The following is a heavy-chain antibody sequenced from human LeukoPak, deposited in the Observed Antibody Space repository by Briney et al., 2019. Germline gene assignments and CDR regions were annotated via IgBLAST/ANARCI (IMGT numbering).Heavy chain of an antibody. CDR2: ISGSGGST. V-gene: IGHV3-23*01. CDR1: GFTFSSYA. J-gene: IGHJ6*03. D-gene: IGHD3-16*01. Sequence: GGSLRLSCAASGFTFSSYAMSWVRQAPGKGLEWVSAISGSGGSTYYADSVKGRFTISRDNSKNSLYLQMNSLRAEDTAVYYCARGLRVGGAQSLGYYYYYYMDVWGKGTTVTISS. CDR3: ARGLRVGGAQSLGYYYYYYMDV.